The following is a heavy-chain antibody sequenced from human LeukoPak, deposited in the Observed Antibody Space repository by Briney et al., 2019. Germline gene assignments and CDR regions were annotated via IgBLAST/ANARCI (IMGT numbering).Heavy chain of an antibody. CDR1: GFTFSNYW. J-gene: IGHJ4*02. D-gene: IGHD3-16*01. CDR3: AKDPALQLGGY. Sequence: GGSLRLSCAASGFTFSNYWMHWVRLVPGKGLVWVSRINSDGSSRHYADSVKGRFTISRDNSKNTLYLQMNSLRAEDTAVYYCAKDPALQLGGYWGQGTLVTVSS. CDR2: INSDGSSR. V-gene: IGHV3-74*01.